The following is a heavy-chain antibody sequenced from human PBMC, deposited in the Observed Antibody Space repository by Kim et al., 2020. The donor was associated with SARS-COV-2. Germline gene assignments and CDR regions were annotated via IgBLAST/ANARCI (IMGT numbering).Heavy chain of an antibody. D-gene: IGHD3-22*01. J-gene: IGHJ3*02. V-gene: IGHV4-4*07. CDR3: AREYDSKGDAFDI. Sequence: YNPSLQGRVTMSVDTSKNQFSLKLSSVTAADTAVYYCAREYDSKGDAFDIWGQGTMVTVSS.